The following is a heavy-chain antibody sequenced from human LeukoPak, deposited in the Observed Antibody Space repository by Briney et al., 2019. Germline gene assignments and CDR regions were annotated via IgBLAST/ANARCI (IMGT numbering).Heavy chain of an antibody. CDR2: IYPGDSDT. D-gene: IGHD3-3*01. Sequence: GESLKISCKGSGYSFTSYWIGWVRQMPGKGLEWMGIIYPGDSDTRYSPSFQGQVTISADKSISTAYLQWSSLKASDTAMYYCARLMYYGFWSHGTNFDYWGQGTLVTVSS. J-gene: IGHJ4*02. CDR1: GYSFTSYW. CDR3: ARLMYYGFWSHGTNFDY. V-gene: IGHV5-51*01.